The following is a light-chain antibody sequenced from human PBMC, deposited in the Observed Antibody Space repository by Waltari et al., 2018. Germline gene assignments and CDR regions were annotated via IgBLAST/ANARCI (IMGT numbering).Light chain of an antibody. CDR1: QGISSW. V-gene: IGKV1-12*01. J-gene: IGKJ1*01. Sequence: DIQMTQFPSSVSASVGDRVTLTCRASQGISSWLAWYQQKPGKAPKLLIYAASSLQSWVPSSFSGSGAGTDFTLTINSLQPEDFATYYCQQSNSFPQTFGQGTKVEIK. CDR2: AAS. CDR3: QQSNSFPQT.